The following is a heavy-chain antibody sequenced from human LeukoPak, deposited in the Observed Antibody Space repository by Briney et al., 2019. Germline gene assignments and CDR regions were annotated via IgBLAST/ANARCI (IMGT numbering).Heavy chain of an antibody. J-gene: IGHJ4*02. V-gene: IGHV1-18*01. D-gene: IGHD6-6*01. Sequence: ASVKVSCKASGYTFTSYGISWVRQAPGQGLEWMGWISAYSGNTNYAQKLQGRVTMTTDTSTSTAYMELRSLRSDDTAVYYCARVETGSSGGYFDYWGQGTLVTVSS. CDR2: ISAYSGNT. CDR1: GYTFTSYG. CDR3: ARVETGSSGGYFDY.